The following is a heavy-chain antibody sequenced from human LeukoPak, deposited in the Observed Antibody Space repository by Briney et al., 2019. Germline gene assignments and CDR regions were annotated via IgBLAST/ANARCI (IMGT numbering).Heavy chain of an antibody. J-gene: IGHJ5*02. CDR3: ARHCSSTSCYRWFDP. V-gene: IGHV5-51*01. CDR1: GYSFTSYW. D-gene: IGHD2-2*01. Sequence: PGESLKISCKGSGYSFTSYWIGWVREVPGKGLEWMGIIYPGDSDTRYSPSFQGQVTISADKSISTAYLQWSSLKPSDTAMYYCARHCSSTSCYRWFDPWGQGTLVTVSS. CDR2: IYPGDSDT.